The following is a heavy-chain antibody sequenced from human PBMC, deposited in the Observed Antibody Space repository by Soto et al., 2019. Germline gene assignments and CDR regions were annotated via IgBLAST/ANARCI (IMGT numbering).Heavy chain of an antibody. J-gene: IGHJ6*03. D-gene: IGHD3-3*01. V-gene: IGHV1-8*01. CDR3: ARSFASSSITIFGVVTKGYMDV. CDR2: MNPNSGNT. Sequence: ASVKVSCKASGYTFTSYDINWVRQATGQGLEWMGWMNPNSGNTGYAQKFQGRVTMTRNTSISTAYMELSSLRSEDTAVYYCARSFASSSITIFGVVTKGYMDVWGKGTTVTVSS. CDR1: GYTFTSYD.